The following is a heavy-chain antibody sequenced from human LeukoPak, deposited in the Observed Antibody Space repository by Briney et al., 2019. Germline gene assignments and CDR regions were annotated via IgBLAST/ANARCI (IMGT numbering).Heavy chain of an antibody. CDR3: ARAVRDCSSTSCPFDY. D-gene: IGHD2-2*01. J-gene: IGHJ4*02. CDR1: GFTFSSYD. V-gene: IGHV3-13*01. CDR2: IGTAGDT. Sequence: GGSLRLSCAASGFTFSSYDVHWVRQATGKGLEWVSAIGTAGDTYYPGSVKGRFTISRENAKNSLYLQMNSLRAGDTAVYYCARAVRDCSSTSCPFDYWGQGTLVTVSS.